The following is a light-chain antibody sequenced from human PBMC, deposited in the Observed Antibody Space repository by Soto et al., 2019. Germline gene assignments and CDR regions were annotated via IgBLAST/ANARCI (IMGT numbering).Light chain of an antibody. CDR2: DAS. J-gene: IGKJ2*01. Sequence: DIQMTQSPSTLSASVGDSVTISCRASQSISHYLAWFQQKPGKAPKLLIYDASRLKTGVPSRFSGSRSGTEFTLTIRSLQPDDSAIYFCLQHSDYPFTFGQGTRLEI. CDR3: LQHSDYPFT. V-gene: IGKV1-5*01. CDR1: QSISHY.